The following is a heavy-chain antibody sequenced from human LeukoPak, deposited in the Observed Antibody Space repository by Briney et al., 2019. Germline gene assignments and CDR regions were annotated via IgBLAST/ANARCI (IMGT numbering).Heavy chain of an antibody. CDR1: GHTFTSYD. V-gene: IGHV1-8*01. CDR3: ARRALVRGIL. D-gene: IGHD3-10*01. J-gene: IGHJ4*02. CDR2: MNPNSGNT. Sequence: ASVKASCKASGHTFTSYDINWVRQATGQGLEWMGWMNPNSGNTGYARKLQGRVTMTRNTSISTAYMELSSLRSEDTAIYYCARRALVRGILWGQGTLVTVSS.